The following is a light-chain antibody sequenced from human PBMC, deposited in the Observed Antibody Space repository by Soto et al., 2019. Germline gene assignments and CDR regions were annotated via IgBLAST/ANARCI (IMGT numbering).Light chain of an antibody. CDR1: QSISSW. CDR3: QQTYSAPPT. J-gene: IGKJ1*01. Sequence: DIQLTHSPSTLSASLLDGVSRXRRASQSISSWLAWYQQKPGLAPRLLIYAASSLQSGVPPRFSGSGSGTDFTLTISSLQPEDFATYFCQQTYSAPPTFGQGTKVDI. CDR2: AAS. V-gene: IGKV1-39*01.